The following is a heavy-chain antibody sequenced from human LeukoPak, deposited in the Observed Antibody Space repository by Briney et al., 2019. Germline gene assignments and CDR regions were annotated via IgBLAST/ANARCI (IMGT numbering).Heavy chain of an antibody. D-gene: IGHD5-12*01. CDR3: ARPRTDISGAYYDYYWDV. Sequence: SETLSLTCTVFGGSISSHYSSSIRQPPGKGLEWIGYVYNSGSTNYNPSLTSRVTISVDTSKNQFSLNLSSVTAADTAVYYCARPRTDISGAYYDYYWDVWGKGTTVTVSS. J-gene: IGHJ6*03. CDR1: GGSISSHY. CDR2: VYNSGST. V-gene: IGHV4-59*08.